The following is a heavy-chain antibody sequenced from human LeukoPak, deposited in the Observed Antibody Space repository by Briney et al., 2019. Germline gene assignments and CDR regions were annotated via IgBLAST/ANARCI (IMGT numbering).Heavy chain of an antibody. J-gene: IGHJ6*03. CDR3: ARDRGYCSGGSCYFYYYYMDV. D-gene: IGHD2-15*01. CDR1: GGSISSYY. Sequence: SETLSLTCTVSGGSISSYYWSWIRQPPGKGLEWIGYIYYIGSTNYNPSLKSRVTISVDTSKNQFSLKLSSVTAADTAVYYCARDRGYCSGGSCYFYYYYMDVWGKGTTVTVSS. CDR2: IYYIGST. V-gene: IGHV4-59*01.